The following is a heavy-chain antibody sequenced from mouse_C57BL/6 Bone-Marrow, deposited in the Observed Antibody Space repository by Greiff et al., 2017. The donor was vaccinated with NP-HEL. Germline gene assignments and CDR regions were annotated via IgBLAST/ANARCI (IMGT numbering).Heavy chain of an antibody. J-gene: IGHJ3*01. CDR2: INPGSGGT. CDR1: GYAFTNYL. CDR3: ARGVYDGYPAWFAY. V-gene: IGHV1-54*01. D-gene: IGHD2-3*01. Sequence: QVQLQQSGAELVRPGTSVKVSCKASGYAFTNYLIEWVKQRPGQGLEWIGVINPGSGGTNYNEKFKGKATLTADKSSSTAYMQLSSLTSEDSAVYFCARGVYDGYPAWFAYWGQGTLVTVSA.